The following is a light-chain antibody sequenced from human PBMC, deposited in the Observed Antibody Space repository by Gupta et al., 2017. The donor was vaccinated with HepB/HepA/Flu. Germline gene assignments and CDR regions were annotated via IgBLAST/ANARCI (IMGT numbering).Light chain of an antibody. CDR1: GSNIGSNT. CDR2: ANN. J-gene: IGLJ2*01. CDR3: AAWDDSLNGLL. V-gene: IGLV1-44*01. Sequence: SLLTQPPSASGTTGHRSTISCSGSGSNIGSNTVISYQKPPVTAPNLLIYANNQRPTGLPDRFSGTKSGTSASLAISGLQSEDEDDYYCAAWDDSLNGLLFGGGTKVAVL.